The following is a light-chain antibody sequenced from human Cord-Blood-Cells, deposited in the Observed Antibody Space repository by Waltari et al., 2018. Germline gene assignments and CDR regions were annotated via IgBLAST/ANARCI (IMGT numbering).Light chain of an antibody. V-gene: IGLV2-14*01. CDR3: SSYTSSSPYV. CDR2: EVS. J-gene: IGLJ1*01. CDR1: SSDAGGYNY. Sequence: QSALTQPASVSGSPGQSITISCTGTSSDAGGYNYVSWYQPHPGKAPKLMIYEVSNRPSGVSNRFSGSKSGNTASLTISGLQAEDEADYYCSSYTSSSPYVFGTGTKVTVL.